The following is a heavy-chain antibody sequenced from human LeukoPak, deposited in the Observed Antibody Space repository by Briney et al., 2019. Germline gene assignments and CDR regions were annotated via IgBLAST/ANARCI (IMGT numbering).Heavy chain of an antibody. V-gene: IGHV4-39*07. Sequence: SETLSLTCTVSGGSFSNSNYYLAWIRQPPGKGLEWIGTIYYSGSTYYNSSLKSRVTISVDTSKNEISLKLSSVTAADTAVYYCASSIVAGNDYWGQGTLVTVSS. CDR2: IYYSGST. CDR3: ASSIVAGNDY. J-gene: IGHJ4*02. CDR1: GGSFSNSNYY. D-gene: IGHD5-12*01.